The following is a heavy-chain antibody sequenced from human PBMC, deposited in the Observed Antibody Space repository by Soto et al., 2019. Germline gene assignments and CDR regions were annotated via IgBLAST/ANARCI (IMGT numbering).Heavy chain of an antibody. CDR2: VYNSGST. J-gene: IGHJ4*02. CDR1: CGSISSNY. Sequence: HSETLSLTCTVSCGSISSNYWTWIRQPPGKGLEWIGYVYNSGSTNYNPSLKSRVTISEDTSKSQFSLKVNSMTAADTAVYYCARYRREAVAGYTLDNWGQGILVTVSS. CDR3: ARYRREAVAGYTLDN. D-gene: IGHD6-13*01. V-gene: IGHV4-59*01.